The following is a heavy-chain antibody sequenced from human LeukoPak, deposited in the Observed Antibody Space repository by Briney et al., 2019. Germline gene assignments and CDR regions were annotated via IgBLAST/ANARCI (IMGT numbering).Heavy chain of an antibody. CDR3: AIRKHAPANW. CDR1: GYTFTYYY. J-gene: IGHJ4*02. V-gene: IGHV1-2*02. Sequence: GASVKVTCKACGYTFTYYYSHWVRQAPGQGLEWMGWINPSIGVTNYAQRFQGSVTMTRDTFISTAYMELSRLRSDDTAVYYCAIRKHAPANWWGQGTLVTVSS. CDR2: INPSIGVT. D-gene: IGHD1-1*01.